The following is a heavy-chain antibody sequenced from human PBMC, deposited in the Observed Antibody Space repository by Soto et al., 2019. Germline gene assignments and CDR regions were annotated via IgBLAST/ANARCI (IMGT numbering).Heavy chain of an antibody. J-gene: IGHJ5*02. D-gene: IGHD6-13*01. CDR3: ARIAASGGGPWFDP. V-gene: IGHV4-28*01. CDR1: GYSISSSNW. CDR2: INYSGST. Sequence: QVQLQESGPGLVKPSDTLSLTCAVSGYSISSSNWWGWIRQPPGKGLEWIGYINYSGSTYYNPSLKRRVTMSVDTSKNQFSLKLSSVTAVDTAVYYCARIAASGGGPWFDPWGQGTLVTVSS.